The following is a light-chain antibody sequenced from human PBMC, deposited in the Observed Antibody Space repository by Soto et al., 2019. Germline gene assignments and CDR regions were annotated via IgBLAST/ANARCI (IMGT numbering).Light chain of an antibody. CDR1: EIASKS. Sequence: SYELTQPPSVSVAPGQTARITCGGDEIASKSVHWYQQQPGQAPVLVLYDDSDRPSGIPERVSGSNSGHTATLTIDRVEAGDEADYYCQLWDSSSDHWVFGGGTKLTVL. V-gene: IGLV3-21*02. J-gene: IGLJ3*02. CDR2: DDS. CDR3: QLWDSSSDHWV.